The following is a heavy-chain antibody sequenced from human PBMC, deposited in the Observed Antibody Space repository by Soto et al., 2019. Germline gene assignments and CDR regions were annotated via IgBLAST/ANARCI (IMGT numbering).Heavy chain of an antibody. CDR3: ARDTHEGYDAFDI. CDR2: IIPIFGTA. V-gene: IGHV1-69*13. CDR1: GGTFSSYA. D-gene: IGHD6-13*01. Sequence: ASVKVSCKASGGTFSSYAISWVRQAPGQGLEWMGGIIPIFGTANYAQKFQGRVTITADESTSTAYMELSSLRSEDTAVYYCARDTHEGYDAFDIWGQGTMVTVSS. J-gene: IGHJ3*02.